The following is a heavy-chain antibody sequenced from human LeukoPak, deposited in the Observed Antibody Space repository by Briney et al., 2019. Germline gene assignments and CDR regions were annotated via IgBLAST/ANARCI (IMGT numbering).Heavy chain of an antibody. D-gene: IGHD3-10*01. J-gene: IGHJ4*02. Sequence: GGSLRLSCAASGFNFNTYGIHWVRQTPGKGLEWVANIKEDGSEIYYVDAVKGRFSISRDNAKTSLYLQMNNLSVADTAVYYCVTDQTGRHPYFFDYWGQGTLVTVSS. CDR1: GFNFNTYG. CDR2: IKEDGSEI. CDR3: VTDQTGRHPYFFDY. V-gene: IGHV3-7*01.